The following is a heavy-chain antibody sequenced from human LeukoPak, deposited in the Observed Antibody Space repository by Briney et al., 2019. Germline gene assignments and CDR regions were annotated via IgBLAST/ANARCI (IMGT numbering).Heavy chain of an antibody. Sequence: GGSLRLSCAASGFSFSSYSMNWVRQAPGMGLEWVSSISGSSSYIYYADSVKGRFTISRDNAKNSLYLQMNSLRAEDTAVYYCARAPSAMVRDYFDDWGQGTLVTVSS. CDR1: GFSFSSYS. CDR3: ARAPSAMVRDYFDD. CDR2: ISGSSSYI. J-gene: IGHJ4*02. D-gene: IGHD5-18*01. V-gene: IGHV3-21*01.